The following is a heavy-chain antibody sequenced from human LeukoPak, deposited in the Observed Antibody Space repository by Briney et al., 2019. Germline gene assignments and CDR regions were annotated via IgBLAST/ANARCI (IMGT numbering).Heavy chain of an antibody. CDR1: GGSFSGYY. CDR3: ARGNMGRDIVVVPAANGRYYFDY. V-gene: IGHV4-34*01. D-gene: IGHD2-2*01. J-gene: IGHJ4*02. Sequence: SETLSLTCAVYGGSFSGYYWSWIRQPPGKGLEWIGEINHSGSTNYNPSLKSRVTISVDKSKNQFSLKMSSVTAADTAVYYCARGNMGRDIVVVPAANGRYYFDYWGQGTLVTVSS. CDR2: INHSGST.